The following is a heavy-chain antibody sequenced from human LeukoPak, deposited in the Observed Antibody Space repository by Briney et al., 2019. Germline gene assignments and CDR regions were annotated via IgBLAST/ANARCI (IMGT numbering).Heavy chain of an antibody. J-gene: IGHJ3*02. CDR1: GFTFDDYA. Sequence: GGSLRLSCAASGFTFDDYAMHWVRQAPGKGLEWVSGISWNSGSMGYADSVKGRFTISRDNAKNSLYLQMNSLRAEDMALYYCAKAQKSYYDSSGYSPAGAFDIWGQGTMVTVSS. CDR2: ISWNSGSM. D-gene: IGHD3-22*01. V-gene: IGHV3-9*03. CDR3: AKAQKSYYDSSGYSPAGAFDI.